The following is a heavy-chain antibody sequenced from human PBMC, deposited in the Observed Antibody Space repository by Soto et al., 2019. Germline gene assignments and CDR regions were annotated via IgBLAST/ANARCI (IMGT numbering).Heavy chain of an antibody. CDR3: ARDWRGYCSSTSCYGIYYYMDV. J-gene: IGHJ6*03. D-gene: IGHD2-2*01. CDR1: GGSISSYY. CDR2: IYYSGST. Sequence: SETLSLTCTVSGGSISSYYWSWIRQPPGKGLEWIGYIYYSGSTNYNPSLKSRVTISVDTSKNQFSLKLSSVTAADTAGYYCARDWRGYCSSTSCYGIYYYMDVWGKGTTVTVSS. V-gene: IGHV4-59*01.